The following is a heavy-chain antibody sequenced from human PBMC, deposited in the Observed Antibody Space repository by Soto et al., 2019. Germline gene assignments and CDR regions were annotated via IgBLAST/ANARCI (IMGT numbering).Heavy chain of an antibody. CDR3: AREKDYYDSSGHFDY. V-gene: IGHV4-30-2*01. D-gene: IGHD3-22*01. CDR2: IYHSGST. CDR1: GGSISSGGYS. J-gene: IGHJ4*02. Sequence: SSETLSLTCAVSGGSISSGGYSWSWIRQPPGKGLEWIGYIYHSGSTYYNPSLKSRVTISVDRSKNQFSLKLSSVTAADTAVYYCAREKDYYDSSGHFDYWGQGTLVTVSS.